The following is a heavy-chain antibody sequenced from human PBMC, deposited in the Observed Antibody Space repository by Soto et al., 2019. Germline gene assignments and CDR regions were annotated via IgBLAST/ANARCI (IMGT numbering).Heavy chain of an antibody. J-gene: IGHJ6*02. CDR2: INPNSGGT. CDR3: ARVLRGYYYGMDV. V-gene: IGHV1-2*04. CDR1: GYTFTGYY. Sequence: ASVKVSCKASGYTFTGYYMHWVRQAPGQGLEWMGWINPNSGGTNYAQKFQGWVTMTRDTSISTAYMELSRLRSDDTAVYYCARVLRGYYYGMDVWGQGTTVTVSS.